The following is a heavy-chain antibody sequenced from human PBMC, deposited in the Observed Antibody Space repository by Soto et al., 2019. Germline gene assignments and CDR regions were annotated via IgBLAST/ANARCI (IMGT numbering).Heavy chain of an antibody. CDR3: ASSSLEGMDA. Sequence: SETLSLTCSVSGGSISSGYYYWSWIRQPPGKGLEWIGNIYYSGNTYYNPSLKSRLIISIDTSKNRFSLKVGSVTAADTAVYYCASSSLEGMDAWGQGTTVTVSS. J-gene: IGHJ6*02. CDR2: IYYSGNT. CDR1: GGSISSGYYY. V-gene: IGHV4-30-4*01.